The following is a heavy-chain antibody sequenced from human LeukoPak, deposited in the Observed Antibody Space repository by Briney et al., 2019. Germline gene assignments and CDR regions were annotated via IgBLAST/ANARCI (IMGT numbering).Heavy chain of an antibody. CDR3: AGHSRDYDYVWGSYWAFDI. CDR1: GYTFTSYG. V-gene: IGHV1-18*01. CDR2: ISAYNGNT. J-gene: IGHJ3*02. D-gene: IGHD3-16*01. Sequence: ASVKVSCKASGYTFTSYGISWVRQAPGQGLEWVGWISAYNGNTNYAQKLQGRVTMTTDTSTSTAYMELRSLRSDDTAVYYCAGHSRDYDYVWGSYWAFDIWGQGTVVTVSS.